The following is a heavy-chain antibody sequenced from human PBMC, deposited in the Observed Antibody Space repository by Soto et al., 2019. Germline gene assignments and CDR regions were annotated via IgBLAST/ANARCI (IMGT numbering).Heavy chain of an antibody. CDR2: LYSVGST. D-gene: IGHD3-16*01. V-gene: IGHV3-66*01. Sequence: EVQLVESGGGLVQPGGSLRLSCTPSGFTVSGNYMSWVRQAPGKGLEWVSLLYSVGSTYYADSVKGRFTISRDNSRNTLYLQMNSLRAEDTAVYYCARGVPSVTWAIDYWGQGTLVTVSS. J-gene: IGHJ4*02. CDR3: ARGVPSVTWAIDY. CDR1: GFTVSGNY.